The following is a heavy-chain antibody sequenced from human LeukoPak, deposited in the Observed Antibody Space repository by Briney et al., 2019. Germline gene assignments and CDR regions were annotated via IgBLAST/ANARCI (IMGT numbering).Heavy chain of an antibody. D-gene: IGHD1-26*01. CDR1: GGSFSGYS. Sequence: LSLTCAVYGGSFSGYSWSWIRQPPGKGLEWVSAISGSGGSTYYADSVKGRFTISRDNSKNTLYLQMNSLRAEDTAVYYCAKTERHWELLRSLDYWGQGTLVTVSS. J-gene: IGHJ4*02. CDR3: AKTERHWELLRSLDY. V-gene: IGHV3-23*01. CDR2: ISGSGGST.